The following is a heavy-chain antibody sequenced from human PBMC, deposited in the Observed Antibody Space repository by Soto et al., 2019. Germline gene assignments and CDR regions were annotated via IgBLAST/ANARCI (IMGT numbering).Heavy chain of an antibody. CDR1: GFTFSGFW. J-gene: IGHJ4*02. CDR3: ARDPADILTGYPDY. D-gene: IGHD3-9*01. V-gene: IGHV3-33*08. Sequence: PGGSLRLSCAASGFTFSGFWMNWVRQAPGKGLEWVAAIFHDGSEKYYAHSVKGRFAISRDNSKNTLYLQMSSLRAEDTAVYYCARDPADILTGYPDYLGQGTLVTDSS. CDR2: IFHDGSEK.